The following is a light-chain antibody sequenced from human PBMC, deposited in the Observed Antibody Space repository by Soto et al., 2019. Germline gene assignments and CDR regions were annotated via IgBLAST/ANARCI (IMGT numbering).Light chain of an antibody. J-gene: IGKJ2*01. V-gene: IGKV3-20*01. Sequence: EIVLTQSPGTLSLSPGERATLSCRASQSVRSGYLAWYQQKPGQAPRLLIYGASSRATGIPDRFSGSGSGTDFTLTISRLEPEDFSVYYCQQYGVSLTYTFGQGTNLDI. CDR3: QQYGVSLTYT. CDR1: QSVRSGY. CDR2: GAS.